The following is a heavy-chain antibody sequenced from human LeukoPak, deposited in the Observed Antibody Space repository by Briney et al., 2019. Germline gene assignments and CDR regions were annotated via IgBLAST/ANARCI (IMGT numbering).Heavy chain of an antibody. CDR2: ISYDGRIK. CDR3: ASLRGYSAYDLDY. Sequence: GGSLRLSCAASGFTFSNYAMHWVRQAPGKGLEWVAVISYDGRIKYYADPVKGRFTFSRDNSKNTLYLQMNSLRAEDTAIYYCASLRGYSAYDLDYWGQGTLVTVSS. D-gene: IGHD5-12*01. J-gene: IGHJ4*02. V-gene: IGHV3-30*04. CDR1: GFTFSNYA.